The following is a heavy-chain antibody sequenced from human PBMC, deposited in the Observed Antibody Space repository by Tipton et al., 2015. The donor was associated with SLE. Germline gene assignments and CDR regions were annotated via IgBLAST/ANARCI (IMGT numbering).Heavy chain of an antibody. Sequence: SLRLSCAASGFTFSSYGMHWVRQAPGKGLEWVAFIRYDGSNKYYADSVKGRFTISRDNSKNTLYLQMNSLRAEDTAVYYCARDSGSYYRGSFDYWGQGTLVTVSS. V-gene: IGHV3-30*02. CDR1: GFTFSSYG. D-gene: IGHD1-26*01. J-gene: IGHJ4*02. CDR2: IRYDGSNK. CDR3: ARDSGSYYRGSFDY.